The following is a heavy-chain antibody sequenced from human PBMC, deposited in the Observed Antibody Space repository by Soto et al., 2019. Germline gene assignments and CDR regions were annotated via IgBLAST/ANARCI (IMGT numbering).Heavy chain of an antibody. CDR3: ARGGLHYSYGSGSYYNWFDP. CDR2: IIPIFGTA. V-gene: IGHV1-69*12. Sequence: QVQLVQSGAEVKKPGSSVKVSCKASGGTFSSYAISWVRQAPGQGLEWMGGIIPIFGTANYAQKFQGRVTITADESTSTAYMELSSLRFEDTAVYYCARGGLHYSYGSGSYYNWFDPWGQGTLVTVSS. D-gene: IGHD3-10*01. CDR1: GGTFSSYA. J-gene: IGHJ5*02.